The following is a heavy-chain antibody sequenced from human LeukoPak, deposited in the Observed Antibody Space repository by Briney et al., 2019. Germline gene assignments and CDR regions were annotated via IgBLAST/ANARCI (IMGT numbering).Heavy chain of an antibody. Sequence: SETLSLTCTVSGGSISSFYWSWIRQPPGKGLEWIGYIYYSGSTNYNPSLKSRVTISADTSKNQFSLKLSSVTAADTAVYYCARRYCSGGFCYSGFDYWGQGTLVTVSS. V-gene: IGHV4-59*08. CDR1: GGSISSFY. J-gene: IGHJ4*02. CDR2: IYYSGST. D-gene: IGHD2-15*01. CDR3: ARRYCSGGFCYSGFDY.